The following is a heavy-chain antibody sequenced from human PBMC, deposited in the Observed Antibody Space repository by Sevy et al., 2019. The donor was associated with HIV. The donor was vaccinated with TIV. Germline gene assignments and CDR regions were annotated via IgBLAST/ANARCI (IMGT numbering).Heavy chain of an antibody. J-gene: IGHJ4*02. V-gene: IGHV1-24*01. CDR2: FDPEDGET. D-gene: IGHD3-10*01. CDR1: GYTLTKLS. Sequence: ALVKVSCKVSGYTLTKLSMHWVRQAPGKGLEWMGGFDPEDGETIYAQKFQDRITMTEDTSTDTAYMELNSLRSEDTAVYYCASGREYYYGNSGYFDYWGQGTLVTVSS. CDR3: ASGREYYYGNSGYFDY.